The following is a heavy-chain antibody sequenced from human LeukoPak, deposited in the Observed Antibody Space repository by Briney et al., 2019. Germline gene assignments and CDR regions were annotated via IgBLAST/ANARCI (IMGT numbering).Heavy chain of an antibody. CDR1: GFTFSTYR. V-gene: IGHV3-48*01. J-gene: IGHJ3*02. CDR2: TSSSSSII. D-gene: IGHD2-15*01. CDR3: ARLAHDAFDI. Sequence: GGSLRLSCAASGFTFSTYRMNWVRQAPGKGLEWVSYTSSSSSIIYYADSVKGRFTISRDNAKNSLYLQMNSLRAEDTGAYYCARLAHDAFDIWGQGILVTVSS.